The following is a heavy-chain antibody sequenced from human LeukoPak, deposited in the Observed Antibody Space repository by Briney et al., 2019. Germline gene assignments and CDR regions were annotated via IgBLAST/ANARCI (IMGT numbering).Heavy chain of an antibody. CDR3: ARDNTISGHYEVGY. D-gene: IGHD3-3*01. Sequence: GGSLRLSCAASGFTFSTYGMTWVRQAPGRGLEWVSAISGSAARTFYADSVKGRFTISRDNSKNTLSLQMNSLRAEDTAVYYCARDNTISGHYEVGYWGQGTLVTVSS. J-gene: IGHJ4*02. CDR2: ISGSAART. V-gene: IGHV3-23*01. CDR1: GFTFSTYG.